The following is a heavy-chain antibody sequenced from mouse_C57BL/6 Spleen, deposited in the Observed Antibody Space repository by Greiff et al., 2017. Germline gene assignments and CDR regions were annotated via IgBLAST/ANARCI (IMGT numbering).Heavy chain of an antibody. V-gene: IGHV7-3*01. CDR1: GFTFTDYY. Sequence: EVKVEESGGGLVQPGGSLSLSCAASGFTFTDYYMSWVRQPPGKALEWLGFIRNKANVYTTEYSASVKGRFTISRDNSQSILYLQMNALRAEDSATYYCARLYGNYVWYFDVWGTGTTVTVSS. J-gene: IGHJ1*03. CDR3: ARLYGNYVWYFDV. CDR2: IRNKANVYTT. D-gene: IGHD2-1*01.